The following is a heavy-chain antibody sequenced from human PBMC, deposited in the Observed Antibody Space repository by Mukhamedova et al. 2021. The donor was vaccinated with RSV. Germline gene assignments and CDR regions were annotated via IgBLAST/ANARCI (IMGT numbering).Heavy chain of an antibody. CDR2: NT. CDR3: ARGEEISGVDY. J-gene: IGHJ4*02. D-gene: IGHD2-15*01. Sequence: NTNYNPCLKSRVTISVDTSKNQFSLKLSSVTAADMAVYYCARGEEISGVDYWGQGTLVTVSS. V-gene: IGHV4-34*01.